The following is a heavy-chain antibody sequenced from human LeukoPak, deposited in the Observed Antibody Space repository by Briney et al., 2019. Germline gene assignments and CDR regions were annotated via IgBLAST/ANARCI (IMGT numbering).Heavy chain of an antibody. Sequence: GGSLRLSCAASGFTVSSNYMSWVRQAPGKGLVWVSRSDGGGSSTSYADSVKGRFSISRDNAKSILYLQMNSLRAEDTAVYYCARGPGSSGGAYVGDYWGHGTLVTVSS. CDR3: ARGPGSSGGAYVGDY. J-gene: IGHJ4*01. D-gene: IGHD3-22*01. CDR2: SDGGGSST. V-gene: IGHV3-74*01. CDR1: GFTVSSNY.